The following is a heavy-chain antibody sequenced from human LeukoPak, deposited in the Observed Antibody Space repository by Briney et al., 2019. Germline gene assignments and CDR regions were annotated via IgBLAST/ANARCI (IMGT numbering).Heavy chain of an antibody. CDR1: GFTFTTYA. D-gene: IGHD6-6*01. CDR3: AKLSSYSSPSY. Sequence: GGSLRLSCAASGFTFTTYAMSWVRQAPGKGLEWVSAVSGTGGSTYYADSVKGRFTTSRDNSKNTVYLQMNSLRAEDTAVYYCAKLSSYSSPSYWGQGTLVSVSS. V-gene: IGHV3-23*01. J-gene: IGHJ4*02. CDR2: VSGTGGST.